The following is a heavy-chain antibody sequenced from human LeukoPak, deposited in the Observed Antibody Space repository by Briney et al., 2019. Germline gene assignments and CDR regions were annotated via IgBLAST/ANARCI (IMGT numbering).Heavy chain of an antibody. CDR3: TRGEAAMVCGY. CDR2: INPNSGGT. CDR1: GYTFSAYY. V-gene: IGHV1-2*02. J-gene: IGHJ4*02. Sequence: ASVKVSCKASGYTFSAYYINWVRQAPGQGLEWMGWINPNSGGTNYAQKFQGRATMTRDTSISTAYMELSRLTSDDTAVYYCTRGEAAMVCGYWGQGTLVTVSS. D-gene: IGHD5-18*01.